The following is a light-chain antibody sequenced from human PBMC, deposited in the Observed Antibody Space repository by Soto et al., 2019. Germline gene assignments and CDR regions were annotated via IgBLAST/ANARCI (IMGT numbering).Light chain of an antibody. Sequence: QSVLTQPPSASGTPGQRVTISCSGSSSNIGSNYVYWYQQLPGTAPKLLIYRNSQRPSGVPDRFSGSKSGTSASLAISGLRSEDEADYYCAAWDDSLSGSYVFGTGTKVT. CDR1: SSNIGSNY. CDR3: AAWDDSLSGSYV. V-gene: IGLV1-47*01. CDR2: RNS. J-gene: IGLJ1*01.